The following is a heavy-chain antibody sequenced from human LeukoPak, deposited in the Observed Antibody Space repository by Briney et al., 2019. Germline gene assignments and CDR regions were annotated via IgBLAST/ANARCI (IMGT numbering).Heavy chain of an antibody. V-gene: IGHV4-59*01. D-gene: IGHD6-13*01. J-gene: IGHJ4*02. CDR2: IYYSGST. CDR1: GGSISSYY. CDR3: ARAQWGIAAAGHDY. Sequence: SETLSLTCTVSGGSISSYYWSWSRQPPRKEVEGSGYIYYSGSTNYNPSLNSRVTISVDPSKNQFSLKLSFVTAADTAVYYCARAQWGIAAAGHDYWGQGTLVTVSS.